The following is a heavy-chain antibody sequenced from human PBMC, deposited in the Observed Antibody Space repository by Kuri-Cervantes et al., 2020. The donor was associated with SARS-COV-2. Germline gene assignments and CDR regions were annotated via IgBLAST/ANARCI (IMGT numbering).Heavy chain of an antibody. Sequence: SVKVSCKASGSTFSGSAIQWVRQARGQRLEWIGWIVVGSGNTDYAREFQERVTITRDMSTTTVYMELRGLRSDDTAMYYCAPFYYRSINNWSDPWGQGTTVTVSS. J-gene: IGHJ5*02. V-gene: IGHV1-58*02. CDR3: APFYYRSINNWSDP. D-gene: IGHD3-10*01. CDR2: IVVGSGNT. CDR1: GSTFSGSA.